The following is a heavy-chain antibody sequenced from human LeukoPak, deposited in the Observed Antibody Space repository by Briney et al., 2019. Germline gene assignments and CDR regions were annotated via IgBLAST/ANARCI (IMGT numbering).Heavy chain of an antibody. D-gene: IGHD1-26*01. J-gene: IGHJ4*02. Sequence: GGSLRLSCAASGFTFSSYSMNWVRQAPGKGLEWVSYISSSSSTIYYADSVKGRFTISRDNAKNSLYLQMNSLRAEDTAVYYCARGFSGSYSPWDYWGQGTLVTVSS. CDR1: GFTFSSYS. V-gene: IGHV3-48*04. CDR3: ARGFSGSYSPWDY. CDR2: ISSSSSTI.